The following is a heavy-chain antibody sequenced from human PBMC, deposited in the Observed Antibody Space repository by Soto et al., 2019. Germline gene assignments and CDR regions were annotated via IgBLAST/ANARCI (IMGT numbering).Heavy chain of an antibody. CDR3: ARAHHSSSWYAPSCVDP. V-gene: IGHV4-31*03. Sequence: QVQLQESGPGLVKPSQTLSLTCTVSGGSISSGGYYWSWIRQHPGRGLEWIGYIYYSGSTYYNPSLKSRVTISVDTCKNQFSLKLSSVTAADTAVYYCARAHHSSSWYAPSCVDPWGQGTLVTVSS. CDR1: GGSISSGGYY. D-gene: IGHD6-13*01. J-gene: IGHJ5*02. CDR2: IYYSGST.